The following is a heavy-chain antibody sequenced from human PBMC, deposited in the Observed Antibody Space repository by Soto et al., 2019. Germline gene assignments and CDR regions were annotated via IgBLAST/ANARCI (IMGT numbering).Heavy chain of an antibody. V-gene: IGHV1-2*04. CDR3: ASVNFYGSSNDYCRGINV. D-gene: IGHD3-10*01. CDR2: IHTNSGNT. CDR1: GYTFTDYY. J-gene: IGHJ6*02. Sequence: QVQLVQSGAEVKKPGASVKVSCKASGYTFTDYYIHWMRQAPGQGLEWMGWIHTNSGNTTYAQKLQVWNTRTRDTSISTAYLELRRLRSDDSAVYYWASVNFYGSSNDYCRGINVLGHGSTVTVSS.